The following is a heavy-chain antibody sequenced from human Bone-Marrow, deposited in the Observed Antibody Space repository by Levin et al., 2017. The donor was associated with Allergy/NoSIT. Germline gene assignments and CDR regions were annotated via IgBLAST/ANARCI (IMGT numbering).Heavy chain of an antibody. Sequence: GGSLRLSCETSGFTFRNYDMHWVRQAPGKGLEWVSGIGTDGETYYPDSVKGRFTISREDAKNSVYLQINGLKAGDTALYYCTRDGGWYEGAFEVWGQGTMVTVSS. CDR3: TRDGGWYEGAFEV. CDR2: IGTDGET. V-gene: IGHV3-13*01. CDR1: GFTFRNYD. J-gene: IGHJ3*01. D-gene: IGHD6-19*01.